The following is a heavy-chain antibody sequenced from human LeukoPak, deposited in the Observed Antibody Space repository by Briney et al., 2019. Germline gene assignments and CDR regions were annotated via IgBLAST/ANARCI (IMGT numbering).Heavy chain of an antibody. CDR3: ARGFLRRWKNFDY. Sequence: SETLSLTCAVYVGSLSGYYWSCIREPPGKGLEWIGELNHSGSTNYTPSLTSRVTISVETSKNQFPLKLSSVTAADTAVYYCARGFLRRWKNFDYWGQGTLVTVSS. J-gene: IGHJ4*02. CDR2: LNHSGST. D-gene: IGHD4-23*01. V-gene: IGHV4-34*01. CDR1: VGSLSGYY.